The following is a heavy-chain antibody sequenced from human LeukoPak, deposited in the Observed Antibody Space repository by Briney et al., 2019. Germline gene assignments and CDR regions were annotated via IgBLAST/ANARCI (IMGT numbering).Heavy chain of an antibody. D-gene: IGHD3-22*01. CDR3: ARDSWPLTSNYYDSSGYWGIDY. Sequence: GGSLRLSCEGSAFIFSGHWMNWVRQTPGKGLEWVASIKEDGSERQYVDSVKGRFSIFRDNTKGSLFLQLNSLRAEDTAVYYCARDSWPLTSNYYDSSGYWGIDYWGQGTLVTVSS. CDR1: AFIFSGHW. J-gene: IGHJ4*02. V-gene: IGHV3-7*03. CDR2: IKEDGSER.